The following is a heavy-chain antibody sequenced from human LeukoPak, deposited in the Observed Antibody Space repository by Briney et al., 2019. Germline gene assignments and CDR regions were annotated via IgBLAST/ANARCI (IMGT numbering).Heavy chain of an antibody. CDR2: FDPEDGET. J-gene: IGHJ3*02. CDR3: ATPGVAVAGPDAFDI. Sequence: GASVKVSCKVSGYTLTELSMHWVRQAPGKGLEWIGGFDPEDGETIYAQKFQGRVTMTEDTSTDTAYMELSSLRSEDTAVYYCATPGVAVAGPDAFDIWGQGTVVTVSS. D-gene: IGHD6-19*01. CDR1: GYTLTELS. V-gene: IGHV1-24*01.